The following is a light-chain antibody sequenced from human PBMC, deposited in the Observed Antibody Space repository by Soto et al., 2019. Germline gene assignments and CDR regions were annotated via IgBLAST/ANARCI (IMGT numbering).Light chain of an antibody. CDR3: TSYVGSNIWV. CDR1: SSDVGAYTY. Sequence: QSALTQPPSASGSPGQSVTISCTGTSSDVGAYTYVSWYQQYPGKAPKLMIYEVSKRPSGVPDRLSGSKSGNTASLTVSGLQAEDEADYYCTSYVGSNIWVFGGGTQLTVL. CDR2: EVS. J-gene: IGLJ7*01. V-gene: IGLV2-8*01.